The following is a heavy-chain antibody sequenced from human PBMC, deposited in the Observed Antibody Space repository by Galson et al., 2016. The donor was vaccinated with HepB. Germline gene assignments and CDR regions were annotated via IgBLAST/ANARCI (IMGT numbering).Heavy chain of an antibody. D-gene: IGHD3/OR15-3a*01. J-gene: IGHJ4*02. Sequence: SLRLSCAVSGLSVSDAWMTWVRQAPGKGLEWVGNIRNKRDGGTADYGAPVKGRFTISRDDSKNTLYLQMSSLKTDDTAVCFCTTWDWGLDCWGQGTLVTVSS. CDR2: IRNKRDGGTA. CDR1: GLSVSDAW. CDR3: TTWDWGLDC. V-gene: IGHV3-15*05.